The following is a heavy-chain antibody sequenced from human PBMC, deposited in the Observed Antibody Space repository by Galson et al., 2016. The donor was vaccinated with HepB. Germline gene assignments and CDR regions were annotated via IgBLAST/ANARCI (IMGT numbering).Heavy chain of an antibody. Sequence: SLRLSCAASGFTFSYAWLNWVRQAPGKGLEWVGRIKSKTDGETTDYAAPVEGRFIVSRDDSKNTLYLHMNSLKTEDTAEYYCQSSKWGLHLDYWGQGILVTVS. CDR1: GFTFSYAW. CDR3: QSSKWGLHLDY. CDR2: IKSKTDGETT. D-gene: IGHD1-26*01. V-gene: IGHV3-15*07. J-gene: IGHJ4*02.